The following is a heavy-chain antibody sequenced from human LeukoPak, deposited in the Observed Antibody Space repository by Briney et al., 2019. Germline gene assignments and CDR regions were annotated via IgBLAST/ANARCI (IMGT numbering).Heavy chain of an antibody. CDR3: ARAIVGATDFDY. Sequence: GGSLRLSCAASGFIFSSYGMHWVRQDPGKGLEWVAVIWYDGSNKYYADSVKGRFTISRDNSKNTLYLQMNSLRAEDTAVYYCARAIVGATDFDYWGQGTLVTVSS. J-gene: IGHJ4*02. V-gene: IGHV3-33*01. D-gene: IGHD1-26*01. CDR1: GFIFSSYG. CDR2: IWYDGSNK.